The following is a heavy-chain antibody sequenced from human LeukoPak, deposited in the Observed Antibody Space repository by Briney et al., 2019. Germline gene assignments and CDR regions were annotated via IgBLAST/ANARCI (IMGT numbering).Heavy chain of an antibody. Sequence: SETLSLTCAVYGGSFSGYYWSWVRQPPGKGLEWIGEINHSGSTNYNPSLKSRVTISVDTSKNQFSLKLSSVTAADTAVYYCATKDYWGQGTLVTVSS. CDR1: GGSFSGYY. CDR2: INHSGST. V-gene: IGHV4-34*01. J-gene: IGHJ4*02. CDR3: ATKDY.